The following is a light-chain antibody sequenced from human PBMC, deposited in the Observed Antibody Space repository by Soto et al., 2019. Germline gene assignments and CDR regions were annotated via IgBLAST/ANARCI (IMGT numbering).Light chain of an antibody. Sequence: IEMTQSPSSLSASVGDRITITCRASQSMSLFLNWYQQKPGKAPNLLIYKASTLQSGVPSRFSGSGSGTEFTLTISSLQPDDFATYYCQQYQIDWTFGQGTKVDI. V-gene: IGKV1-5*03. J-gene: IGKJ1*01. CDR2: KAS. CDR3: QQYQIDWT. CDR1: QSMSLF.